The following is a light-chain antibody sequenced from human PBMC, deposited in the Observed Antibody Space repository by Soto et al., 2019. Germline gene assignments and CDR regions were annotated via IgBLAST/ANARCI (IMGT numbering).Light chain of an antibody. Sequence: EIVLTQSPGTLSLSPGESATPSCRASPSFSNSYLAWYQQKPGQAPKLLIYGASSRATGIPDRFSGAGSGTEFTLTIDSLDPEDFAVYYCHQYGSSPQTFGRGTKVDIK. CDR2: GAS. CDR3: HQYGSSPQT. J-gene: IGKJ1*01. CDR1: PSFSNSY. V-gene: IGKV3-20*01.